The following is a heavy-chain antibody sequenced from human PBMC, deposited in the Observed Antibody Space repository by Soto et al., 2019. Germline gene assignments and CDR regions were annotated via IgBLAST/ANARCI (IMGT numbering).Heavy chain of an antibody. Sequence: ESGGGLVKPGGSLRLSCAASGFTFSSYSMNWVRQAPGKGLEWVSSISSSSSYIYYADSVKGRFTISRDNAKNSLYLQMNSLRAEDTAVYYCARDSFRYSSSLGYWGQGTLVTVSS. D-gene: IGHD6-13*01. V-gene: IGHV3-21*01. CDR3: ARDSFRYSSSLGY. CDR2: ISSSSSYI. J-gene: IGHJ4*02. CDR1: GFTFSSYS.